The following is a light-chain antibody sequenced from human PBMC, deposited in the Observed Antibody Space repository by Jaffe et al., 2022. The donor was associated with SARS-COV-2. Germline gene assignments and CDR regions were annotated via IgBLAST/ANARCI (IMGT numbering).Light chain of an antibody. V-gene: IGKV3-11*01. CDR2: DAS. CDR1: QSVSSD. J-gene: IGKJ4*01. Sequence: EIVLTQSPATLSLSPGERATLSCRASQSVSSDLAWYQQKPGQAPRLLIYDASNRAPGIPARFSGSGSGTDFTLTISSLESEDFAVYYCQQRSNWPPFGGGTKVEIK. CDR3: QQRSNWPP.